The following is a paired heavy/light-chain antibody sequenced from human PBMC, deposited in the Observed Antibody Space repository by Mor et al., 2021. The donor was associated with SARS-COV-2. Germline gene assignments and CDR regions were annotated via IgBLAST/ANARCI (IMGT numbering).Heavy chain of an antibody. D-gene: IGHD1-26*01. V-gene: IGHV1-2*02. CDR1: GYSFTDYY. Sequence: QVQLVQSGAEVKKPGASVEVSCKSSGYSFTDYYMHWVRQAPGQGLEWLGYINPNNGVTVYAQKFQGRVTMTRDTSISTVYMYLSSLRSDDTAVYYCARDIGGSNSHEYWGQGTLVTVSS. CDR2: INPNNGVT. CDR3: ARDIGGSNSHEY. J-gene: IGHJ4*02.
Light chain of an antibody. CDR2: DSS. J-gene: IGKJ4*01. CDR3: QHRSNWPLT. V-gene: IGKV3-11*01. CDR1: DSVSTY. Sequence: EIVLTQSPATVSLSPGERATLSCRASDSVSTYLAWYQQKPGQAPRLLIYDSSNRATGIPARFSGSRSGTDFTLTISSLEPEDFAVYYCQHRSNWPLTFGGGTKVEIK.